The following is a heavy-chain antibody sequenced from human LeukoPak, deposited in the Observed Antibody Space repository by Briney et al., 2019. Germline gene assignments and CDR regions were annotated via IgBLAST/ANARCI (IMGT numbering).Heavy chain of an antibody. CDR2: ISTTSSPT. J-gene: IGHJ4*02. D-gene: IGHD3-3*01. V-gene: IGHV3-48*04. CDR3: ARDFDFWSGYIV. Sequence: GGSLRLSCAASGFSFSSYSMNWVRQAPGKGLEWVSHISTTSSPTYYADSVKGRFAMSRDNAKNSVYLQMNSLRAEDTAVYYCARDFDFWSGYIVWGQGTLVPVSS. CDR1: GFSFSSYS.